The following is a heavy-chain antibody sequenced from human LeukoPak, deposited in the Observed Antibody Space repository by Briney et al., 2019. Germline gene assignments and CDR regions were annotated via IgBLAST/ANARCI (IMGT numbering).Heavy chain of an antibody. CDR3: AKSATTVTSNFDY. CDR1: GFTFSSHG. CDR2: ISGSGGGT. J-gene: IGHJ4*02. D-gene: IGHD4-17*01. V-gene: IGHV3-23*01. Sequence: PGGSLRLSRAASGFTFSSHGMSWVRQAPGKGLEWVSGISGSGGGTFYADSVRGRFTISRDNSKNTVYLQMNSLRAEDTAVYYCAKSATTVTSNFDYWGQGTLVTVSS.